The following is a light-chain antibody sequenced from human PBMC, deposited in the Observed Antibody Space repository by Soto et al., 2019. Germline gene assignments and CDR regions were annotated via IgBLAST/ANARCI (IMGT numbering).Light chain of an antibody. Sequence: QSVLTQPASVSASPGQSITISCTGTTSDIGSYNYVSWYQQHPGKAPKLMIYDVSNRPSGISNRFSGSKSGNTASLTISGLQAEDEADYYCSSSTASRTLLFGGGTQLTVL. J-gene: IGLJ2*01. V-gene: IGLV2-14*03. CDR3: SSSTASRTLL. CDR2: DVS. CDR1: TSDIGSYNY.